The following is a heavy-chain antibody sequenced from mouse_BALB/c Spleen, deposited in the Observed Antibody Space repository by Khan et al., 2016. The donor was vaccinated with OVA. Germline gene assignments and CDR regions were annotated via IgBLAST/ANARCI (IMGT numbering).Heavy chain of an antibody. V-gene: IGHV5-17*02. J-gene: IGHJ2*01. CDR3: TRSYFFGYYLDH. CDR2: ISGDSTTI. CDR1: GFTFSSFG. D-gene: IGHD1-1*01. Sequence: VXVVESAGGLVQPGGSRKLSCVASGFTFSSFGMHWVRQAPEKGLEWVAYISGDSTTIYYTDTVKGRFTISRDNPRNTLFLQMTSLRSEDMAMYYCTRSYFFGYYLDHWGHGTTLTVSS.